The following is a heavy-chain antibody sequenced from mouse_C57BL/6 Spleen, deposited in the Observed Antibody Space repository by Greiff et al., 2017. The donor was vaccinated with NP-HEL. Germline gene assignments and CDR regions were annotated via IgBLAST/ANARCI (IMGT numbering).Heavy chain of an antibody. CDR1: GFTFSNYW. D-gene: IGHD2-12*01. Sequence: EVQGVESGGGLVQPGGSMKLSCVASGFTFSNYWMNWVRQSPEKGLEWVAQIRLKSDNYATHYAESVKGRFTISRDDSKSSVYLQMNNLRAEDTGIYYCTRGGLRYAMDYWGQGTSVTVSS. CDR2: IRLKSDNYAT. CDR3: TRGGLRYAMDY. J-gene: IGHJ4*01. V-gene: IGHV6-3*01.